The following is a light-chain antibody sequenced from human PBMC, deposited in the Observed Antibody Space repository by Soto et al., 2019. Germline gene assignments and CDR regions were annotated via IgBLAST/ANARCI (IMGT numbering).Light chain of an antibody. CDR1: QGIGNY. V-gene: IGKV1-27*01. CDR3: QKYNIAPLT. CDR2: AAS. J-gene: IGKJ4*01. Sequence: DIQMTQSPSSLSASVGDRVTITCRASQGIGNYLAWYQQKPGKVPKLLIYAASTSQSGVPSRFSGSGSGADFTLTISILQPEDVATYYCQKYNIAPLTFGGGTKVEIK.